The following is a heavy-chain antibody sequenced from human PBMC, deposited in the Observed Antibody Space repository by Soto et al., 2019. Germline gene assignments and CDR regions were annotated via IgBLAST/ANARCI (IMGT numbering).Heavy chain of an antibody. CDR3: ARKKRYYGSWSYLSVAAYFDY. D-gene: IGHD3-10*01. Sequence: QVQLQQWGAGLLKPSETLSLTCAVYGGSFSGYYWSWIRQPPGKGLEWIGEINHSGSTNYNPSLKSRVTISVDPSKNQISLKLSSVTAADTAVYYCARKKRYYGSWSYLSVAAYFDYWGQRTLVTVSS. V-gene: IGHV4-34*01. CDR1: GGSFSGYY. J-gene: IGHJ4*02. CDR2: INHSGST.